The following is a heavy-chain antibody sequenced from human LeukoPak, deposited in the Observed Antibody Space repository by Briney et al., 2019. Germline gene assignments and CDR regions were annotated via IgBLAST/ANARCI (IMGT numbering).Heavy chain of an antibody. CDR2: IDPNSGGT. Sequence: ASVKVSXKASGYTFTGYYMHWVRQAPGQGLEWMGWIDPNSGGTNYAQKFQGRVTMTRDTSISTAYMELSRLRSDDTAVYYCASGYYDILTGYYGYYYMDVWGKGTTVTVSS. D-gene: IGHD3-9*01. CDR3: ASGYYDILTGYYGYYYMDV. J-gene: IGHJ6*03. V-gene: IGHV1-2*02. CDR1: GYTFTGYY.